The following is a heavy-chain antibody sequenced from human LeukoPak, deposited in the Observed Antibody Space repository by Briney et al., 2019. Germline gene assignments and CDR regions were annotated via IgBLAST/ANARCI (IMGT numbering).Heavy chain of an antibody. D-gene: IGHD4-17*01. J-gene: IGHJ4*02. CDR1: GFTFSSYS. V-gene: IGHV3-48*01. CDR2: ISSSSSTI. Sequence: PGGSLRLSCAASGFTFSSYSMNWVRQAPGKGLEWVSYISSSSSTIYYADSVKGRFTISRDNAKNSLYLQMNSLRAEDTAVYYCAREEGGDYGLFDYWAREPWSPSPQ. CDR3: AREEGGDYGLFDY.